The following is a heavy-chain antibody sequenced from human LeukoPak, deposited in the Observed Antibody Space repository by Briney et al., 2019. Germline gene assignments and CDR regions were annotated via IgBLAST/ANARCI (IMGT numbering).Heavy chain of an antibody. CDR3: AKVKMATIGPYFDY. CDR1: GFTFSSYA. D-gene: IGHD5-24*01. J-gene: IGHJ4*02. Sequence: GGSLRLSCAASGFTFSSYAMSWVRQAPGKGLEWVSAISGSGGSTYYADSVKGRFTISRDNSKNTLYLQMNTLRAEDKAVYYCAKVKMATIGPYFDYWGQGTLVTVSS. CDR2: ISGSGGST. V-gene: IGHV3-23*01.